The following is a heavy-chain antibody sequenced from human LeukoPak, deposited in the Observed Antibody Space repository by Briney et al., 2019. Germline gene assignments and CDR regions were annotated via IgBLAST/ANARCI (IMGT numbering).Heavy chain of an antibody. CDR3: ARAMVTPYFDY. V-gene: IGHV4-39*01. Sequence: SETLSLTCTVSGGSISSSSYYSGWIRQPPGKGLEWIGSIYYSGSTYYNPSLKSRVTISVDTSKNQFSLKLSSVTAADTAVYYCARAMVTPYFDYWGQGTLVTVSS. J-gene: IGHJ4*02. CDR2: IYYSGST. CDR1: GGSISSSSYY. D-gene: IGHD5-18*01.